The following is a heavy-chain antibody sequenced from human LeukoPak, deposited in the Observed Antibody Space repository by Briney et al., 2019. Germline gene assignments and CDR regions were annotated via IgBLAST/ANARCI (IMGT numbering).Heavy chain of an antibody. D-gene: IGHD3-10*01. J-gene: IGHJ6*03. CDR3: ARRNTMVRGIAAPMDV. CDR2: IYYSGTT. CDR1: GGSISSTSYY. Sequence: SETLSLTCTVSGGSISSTSYYWGWIRQPPGKGLEWIGSIYYSGTTYYNPSLKSRVTISVDTSKNQFSLKLSSVTAADTAVYYCARRNTMVRGIAAPMDVWDKGTTVTISS. V-gene: IGHV4-39*01.